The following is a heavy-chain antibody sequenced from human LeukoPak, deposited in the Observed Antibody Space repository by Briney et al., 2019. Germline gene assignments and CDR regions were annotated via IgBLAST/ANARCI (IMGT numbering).Heavy chain of an antibody. CDR1: GFTFSSYA. D-gene: IGHD5-12*01. J-gene: IGHJ4*02. Sequence: GGSLGLSCAASGFTFSSYAMHWVRQAPGKGLEWVAVISYDGSNKYYADSVKGRFTISRDNSKNTLYLQMNSLRAEDTAVYYCARGESLVTTIDYWGQGTLVTVSS. V-gene: IGHV3-30-3*01. CDR3: ARGESLVTTIDY. CDR2: ISYDGSNK.